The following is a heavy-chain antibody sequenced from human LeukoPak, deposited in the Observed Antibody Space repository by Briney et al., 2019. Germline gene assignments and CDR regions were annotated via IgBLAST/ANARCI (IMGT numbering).Heavy chain of an antibody. CDR2: ISYDGSNK. CDR1: GFTFSSYG. CDR3: AKDSGYSSSGAFDY. V-gene: IGHV3-30*18. J-gene: IGHJ4*02. D-gene: IGHD6-13*01. Sequence: GRSLRLSCAASGFTFSSYGMHWVRQAPGKGLEWVAVISYDGSNKYYADSVKGRFTISRDNSKNTLYLQMNSLRAEDTAVYYCAKDSGYSSSGAFDYWGQGTLVTVSS.